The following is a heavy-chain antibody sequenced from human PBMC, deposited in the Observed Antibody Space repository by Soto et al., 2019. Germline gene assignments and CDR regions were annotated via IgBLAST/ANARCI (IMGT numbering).Heavy chain of an antibody. CDR1: GGSISSSSHY. J-gene: IGHJ5*02. CDR3: ARHALGETGTTCWFDP. V-gene: IGHV4-39*01. D-gene: IGHD1-7*01. CDR2: IYYSGST. Sequence: SETLSLTCTVSGGSISSSSHYWGWIRQPPGKGLEWIGSIYYSGSTYYNPSLKSRVTISVDTSKNQFSLKLSSVTASDTAVYYCARHALGETGTTCWFDPWGQGTLVTVSS.